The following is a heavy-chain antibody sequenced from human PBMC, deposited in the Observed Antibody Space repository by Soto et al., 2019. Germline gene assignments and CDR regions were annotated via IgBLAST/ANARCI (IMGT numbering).Heavy chain of an antibody. Sequence: SETLSLTCTVSGGSISSSSYYWGWIRQPPGKGLEWIGSIYYSGSTYYNPSLKSRVTISVDTSKNQFSLKLSSVTAADTAVYYCARRRTYYYYMDAWGKGTTVPLSS. CDR1: GGSISSSSYY. J-gene: IGHJ6*03. CDR3: ARRRTYYYYMDA. CDR2: IYYSGST. V-gene: IGHV4-39*01.